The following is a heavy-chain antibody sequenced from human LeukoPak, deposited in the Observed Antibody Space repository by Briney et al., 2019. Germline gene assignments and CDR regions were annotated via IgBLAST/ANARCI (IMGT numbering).Heavy chain of an antibody. Sequence: GGSLRLSCAASGFTFSDYYMTWIRQAPGKGLEWVSYISSSSRHTKYADSVKGRFTISRDNPNNAPHLQMNSLRAEDTAVYYCARDYASSGSSDYWGQGTLVTVTS. CDR3: ARDYASSGSSDY. CDR2: ISSSSRHT. CDR1: GFTFSDYY. J-gene: IGHJ4*02. V-gene: IGHV3-11*05. D-gene: IGHD6-19*01.